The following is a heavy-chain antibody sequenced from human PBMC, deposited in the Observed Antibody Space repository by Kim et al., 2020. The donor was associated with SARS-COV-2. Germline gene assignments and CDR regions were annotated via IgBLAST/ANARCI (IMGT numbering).Heavy chain of an antibody. Sequence: SETLSLTCTVSGGSISSGGYYWSWIRQHPGKGLEWNGYLYYSGSTYYTPSLKSRVTISVATSKNPFSLKLSSVTAAATAVYYCARVGSGKRFGELLHID. V-gene: IGHV4-31*03. J-gene: IGHJ4*01. CDR2: LYYSGST. D-gene: IGHD3-10*01. CDR1: GGSISSGGYY. CDR3: ARVGSGKRFGELLHID.